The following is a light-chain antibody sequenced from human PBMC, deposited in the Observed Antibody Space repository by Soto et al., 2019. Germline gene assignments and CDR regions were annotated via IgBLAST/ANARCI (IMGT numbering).Light chain of an antibody. J-gene: IGKJ1*01. CDR2: DTS. Sequence: DIQMTQSPSTLSAAVGDRVTITCRASQSISSWLAWYQQRPGKAPNLLIYDTSSLESGVPSRFSGSGSGTEFTLTISSLQPGYFATYYCQQYNTYTLGGTFGQGLMVEIK. CDR1: QSISSW. CDR3: QQYNTYTLGGT. V-gene: IGKV1-5*01.